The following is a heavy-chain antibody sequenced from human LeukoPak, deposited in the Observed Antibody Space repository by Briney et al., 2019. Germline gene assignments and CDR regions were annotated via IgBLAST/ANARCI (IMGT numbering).Heavy chain of an antibody. V-gene: IGHV3-48*03. CDR1: GFTFSSYE. D-gene: IGHD3-3*01. J-gene: IGHJ4*02. Sequence: GGSLRLSCAASGFTFSSYEMNWVRQAPGKGLEWVSYISSSGNTIYYADSVKGRFTISRDNAKNSLYLQMNGLRAEDTAVYYCARDIFNSDFWSAYYDCWGQGTLVTVSS. CDR2: ISSSGNTI. CDR3: ARDIFNSDFWSAYYDC.